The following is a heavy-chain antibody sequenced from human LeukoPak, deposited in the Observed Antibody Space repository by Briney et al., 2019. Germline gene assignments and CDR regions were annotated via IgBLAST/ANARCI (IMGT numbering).Heavy chain of an antibody. CDR1: GYTLTELS. D-gene: IGHD3-10*01. J-gene: IGHJ4*02. V-gene: IGHV1-24*01. CDR2: FDPEDGET. CDR3: ATSPWRARGYFDY. Sequence: GASVKVSCKVSGYTLTELSMHWVRQAPGRGLEWMGGFDPEDGETIYAQKFQGRVTMTEDTSTDTAYMELSSLRSEDTAVYYCATSPWRARGYFDYWGQGTLVTVSS.